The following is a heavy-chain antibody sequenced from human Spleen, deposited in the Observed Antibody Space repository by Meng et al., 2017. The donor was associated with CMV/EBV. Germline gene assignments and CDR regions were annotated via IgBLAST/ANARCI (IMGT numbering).Heavy chain of an antibody. CDR2: INPETGDA. V-gene: IGHV1-2*02. CDR3: ARERYLVPAASPDYYYYGMDV. D-gene: IGHD2-2*01. J-gene: IGHJ6*02. CDR1: YY. Sequence: YYMHWMRQAPGQGLEWMGWINPETGDANYAQKFQGRVTMTRDTFITTAYMEVSRLTSDDTAVYYCARERYLVPAASPDYYYYGMDVWGQGTMVTVSS.